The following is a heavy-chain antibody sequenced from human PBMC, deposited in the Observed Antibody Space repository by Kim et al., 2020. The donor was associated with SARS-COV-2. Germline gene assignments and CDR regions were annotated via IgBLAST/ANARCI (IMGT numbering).Heavy chain of an antibody. J-gene: IGHJ6*02. CDR1: GFTFSSYW. CDR2: INSDGSNT. V-gene: IGHV3-74*01. D-gene: IGHD3-3*01. Sequence: GGSLRLSCAASGFTFSSYWMNWVRQAPGKGLEWVSRINSDGSNTNYADSVKGRFTISRDNAKNSLYLQMNSLRAEDTAVYYCARDLRGLEWLFHYYGMDVWGQGTTVTVSS. CDR3: ARDLRGLEWLFHYYGMDV.